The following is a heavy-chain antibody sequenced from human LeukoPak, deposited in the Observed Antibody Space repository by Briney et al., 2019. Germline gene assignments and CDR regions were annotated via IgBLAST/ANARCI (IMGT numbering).Heavy chain of an antibody. CDR2: ISGSGGST. J-gene: IGHJ3*02. CDR3: ARGGGKRVGGGGFDI. V-gene: IGHV3-23*01. D-gene: IGHD3-16*01. Sequence: GGSLRLSCAASGFTFSSYAMSWVRQAPGKGLEWVSAISGSGGSTYYADSVKGRFTISRDNAKNSLYLQMNSLRAEDTAIYYCARGGGKRVGGGGFDIWGQGTMVTVSS. CDR1: GFTFSSYA.